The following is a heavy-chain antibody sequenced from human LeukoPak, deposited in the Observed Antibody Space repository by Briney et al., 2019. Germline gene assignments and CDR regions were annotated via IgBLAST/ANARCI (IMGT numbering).Heavy chain of an antibody. D-gene: IGHD3-16*02. CDR3: ARVGSRDYVWGRYRALYYFDY. J-gene: IGHJ4*02. Sequence: SQTLSLTCTVSGGSISSGGYYWSWIRQHPGKGLEWIGYIYYSGSTYYNPSLKSRVTISVDTSKNQFSLKLSYVTAADTAVYYCARVGSRDYVWGRYRALYYFDYWGQGTLVTVSS. CDR2: IYYSGST. V-gene: IGHV4-31*03. CDR1: GGSISSGGYY.